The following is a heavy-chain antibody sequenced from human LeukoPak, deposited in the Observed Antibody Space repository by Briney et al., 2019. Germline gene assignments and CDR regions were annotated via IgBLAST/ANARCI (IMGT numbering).Heavy chain of an antibody. CDR3: ARDLGNIAARTSFDY. Sequence: ASVKVSCKASGYTFTGYYMHWVRQAPGQGLEWMGWINPNSGGTNYAQKFQGRVTMTRDTSISTAYMELSRLRSDDTAVYYCARDLGNIAARTSFDYWGQGTLVTVSS. J-gene: IGHJ4*02. D-gene: IGHD6-6*01. V-gene: IGHV1-2*02. CDR1: GYTFTGYY. CDR2: INPNSGGT.